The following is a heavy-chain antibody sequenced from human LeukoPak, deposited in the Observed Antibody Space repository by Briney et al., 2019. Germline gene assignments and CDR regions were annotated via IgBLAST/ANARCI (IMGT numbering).Heavy chain of an antibody. J-gene: IGHJ4*02. CDR2: ISANGGDI. CDR3: VRHSGRAGGQ. D-gene: IGHD3-10*01. Sequence: GGSLRLSCATSGFRFGDHYMSWVRQAPGKGPEWISYISANGGDIAYANSVRGRFTISRDNAKNSLFLQMRRLRVEDTAVYHCVRHSGRAGGQWGQGTLVAVSS. V-gene: IGHV3-11*01. CDR1: GFRFGDHY.